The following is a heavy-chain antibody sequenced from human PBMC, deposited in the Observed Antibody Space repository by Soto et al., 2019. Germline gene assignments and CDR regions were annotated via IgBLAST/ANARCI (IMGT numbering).Heavy chain of an antibody. CDR2: IYPGDSDT. V-gene: IGHV5-51*01. D-gene: IGHD1-26*01. CDR3: ASGSGSYLYGFDP. CDR1: GYSFTSYW. J-gene: IGHJ5*02. Sequence: LGESLKISCKGSGYSFTSYWIGWVGQMPGEGLEWVGIIYPGDSDTRYSPSFQGQVTISADKSISTAYLQWSSVKASDTAMYYCASGSGSYLYGFDPWGQGTPVTVYS.